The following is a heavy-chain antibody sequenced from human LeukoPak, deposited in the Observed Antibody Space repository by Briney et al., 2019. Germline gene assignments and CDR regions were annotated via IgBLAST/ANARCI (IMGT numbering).Heavy chain of an antibody. CDR3: ARVRYSSGWYLLAFDY. D-gene: IGHD6-19*01. J-gene: IGHJ4*02. V-gene: IGHV4-59*01. Sequence: SETLSLTCTVSGGSISSYYWSWIRQPPGKGLEWIGYIYYSGSTNYNPSLKSRVSISVDTSKNQFSLKLSSVTAADTAVYYCARVRYSSGWYLLAFDYWGQGTLVTVSS. CDR1: GGSISSYY. CDR2: IYYSGST.